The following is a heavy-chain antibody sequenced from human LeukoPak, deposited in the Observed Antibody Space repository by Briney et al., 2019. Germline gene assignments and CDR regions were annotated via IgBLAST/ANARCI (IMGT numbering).Heavy chain of an antibody. CDR2: IYYSVST. D-gene: IGHD2-15*01. Sequence: SETLSLTCTVSGGSISGYYWSWIRQPPGKGLEWIGFIYYSVSTNYNPSLKSRVTISVDTSKNQFSLKLSSVTAADTAVYYCARSSKVDLPPPYYYYYYYMDVWGKGTTVTVSS. CDR1: GGSISGYY. V-gene: IGHV4-59*01. J-gene: IGHJ6*03. CDR3: ARSSKVDLPPPYYYYYYYMDV.